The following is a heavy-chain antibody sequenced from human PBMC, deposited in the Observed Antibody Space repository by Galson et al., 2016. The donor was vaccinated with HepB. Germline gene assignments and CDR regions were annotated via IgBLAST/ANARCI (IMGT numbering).Heavy chain of an antibody. J-gene: IGHJ4*02. V-gene: IGHV4-39*07. CDR1: GVSISSSNNY. D-gene: IGHD1-1*01. CDR3: ARSPGVQLWSEGYFEN. CDR2: IYHSGST. Sequence: ETLSLTCSVSGVSISSSNNYWTWIRQSPGRGLEWIGSIYHSGSTYYNPSLKGRITISVDTSKNQFSLNLRSVTAADTAVYYCARSPGVQLWSEGYFENWGQGTLVTVSS.